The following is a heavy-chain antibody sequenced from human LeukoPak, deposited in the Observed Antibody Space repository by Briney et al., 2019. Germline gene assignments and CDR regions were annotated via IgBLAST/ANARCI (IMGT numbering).Heavy chain of an antibody. V-gene: IGHV3-30-3*01. CDR2: ISYDGSNK. D-gene: IGHD3-9*01. Sequence: GGSLRLSCAASGFTFSSYAMRWVRQAPGKGLEWVAVISYDGSNKYYADSGKGRFTISRDNSKNTLYLQMNSLRAEDTAVYYCARDLGGYDILTGYYYYGMDVWGQGTTVTVSS. CDR1: GFTFSSYA. J-gene: IGHJ6*02. CDR3: ARDLGGYDILTGYYYYGMDV.